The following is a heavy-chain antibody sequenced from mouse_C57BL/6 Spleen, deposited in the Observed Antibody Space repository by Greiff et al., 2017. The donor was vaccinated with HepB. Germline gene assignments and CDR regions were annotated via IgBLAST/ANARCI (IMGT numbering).Heavy chain of an antibody. CDR3: ARFYDGDRAWFAY. CDR2: INPYNGDT. D-gene: IGHD2-3*01. J-gene: IGHJ3*01. V-gene: IGHV1-20*01. Sequence: VQLQQSGPELVKPGDSVKISCKASGYSFTGYFMNWVMQSHGKSLEWIGRINPYNGDTFYNQKFKGKATLTVDKSSSTDHMELRSLTSEDSADYYCARFYDGDRAWFAYWGQGTLVTVSA. CDR1: GYSFTGYF.